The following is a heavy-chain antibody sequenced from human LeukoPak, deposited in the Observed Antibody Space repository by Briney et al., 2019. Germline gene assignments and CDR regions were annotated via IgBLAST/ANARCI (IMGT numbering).Heavy chain of an antibody. D-gene: IGHD6-6*01. V-gene: IGHV4-4*07. Sequence: SETLSLTCTVSGGSISSYYWSWIRQPAGKGLEWIGRIYTSGSTNYNPSLKSRVTMSVDTSKNQFSLKLSSVTAADTAVYYCARDGQQLVRGGGWFDPWGQGTLVTVS. J-gene: IGHJ5*02. CDR1: GGSISSYY. CDR3: ARDGQQLVRGGGWFDP. CDR2: IYTSGST.